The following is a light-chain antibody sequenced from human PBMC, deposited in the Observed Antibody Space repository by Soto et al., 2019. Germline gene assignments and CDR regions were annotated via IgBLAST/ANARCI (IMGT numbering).Light chain of an antibody. CDR1: QSLVYSDGNTY. CDR2: KVS. J-gene: IGKJ1*01. V-gene: IGKV2-30*01. Sequence: DVVMTQYPLSLPVILGQPASISCRSSQSLVYSDGNTYLNWFQQRPGQSPRRLIYKVSNRDSGVPDRFSGGGSDTEFTLKITRVEAEDVGIYYCMQGTHWPPTFGQGSKVEIQ. CDR3: MQGTHWPPT.